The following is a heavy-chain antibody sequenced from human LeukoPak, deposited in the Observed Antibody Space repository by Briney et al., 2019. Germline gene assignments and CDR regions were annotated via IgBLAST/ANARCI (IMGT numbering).Heavy chain of an antibody. CDR2: ISYDGSNK. Sequence: GRSLRLSCAASGFTFSSYAMHWVRQAPGKGLEWVAVISYDGSNKYYADSVKGRFTISRDNSKNTLYLQMNSLRAEDTAIYYCAKLIHPYTSSWYPFDSWGQGTLVTVSS. V-gene: IGHV3-30-3*01. CDR3: AKLIHPYTSSWYPFDS. D-gene: IGHD6-13*01. CDR1: GFTFSSYA. J-gene: IGHJ4*02.